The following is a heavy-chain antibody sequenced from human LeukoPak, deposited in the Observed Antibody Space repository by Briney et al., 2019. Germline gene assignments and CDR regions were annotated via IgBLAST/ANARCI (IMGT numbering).Heavy chain of an antibody. D-gene: IGHD7-27*01. V-gene: IGHV3-30*02. CDR2: IRYDGSNK. CDR1: GFTFSHYS. CDR3: AKDSFLDLIWGSSQGAFDI. J-gene: IGHJ3*02. Sequence: QTGGSLRLSCAASGFTFSHYSMHWVRQAPGKGLEWVAFIRYDGSNKYYADSVKGRFTISRDNSKNTLYLQMNSLRAEDTAVYYCAKDSFLDLIWGSSQGAFDIWGQGTMVTVSS.